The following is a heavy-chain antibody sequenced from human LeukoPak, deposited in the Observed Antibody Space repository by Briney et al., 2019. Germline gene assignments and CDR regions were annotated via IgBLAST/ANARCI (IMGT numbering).Heavy chain of an antibody. V-gene: IGHV1-2*02. CDR2: INANSGGT. J-gene: IGHJ4*02. Sequence: ASVKVSCKASGYTFTGYYIHWVRQAPGQGLEWMGWINANSGGTNYAQKFQGRVTMTRDTSVNTTYMELSRLRSDDTAVFYCARVDKPFCGGDCHLDFWGQGTLATVSS. D-gene: IGHD2-21*02. CDR1: GYTFTGYY. CDR3: ARVDKPFCGGDCHLDF.